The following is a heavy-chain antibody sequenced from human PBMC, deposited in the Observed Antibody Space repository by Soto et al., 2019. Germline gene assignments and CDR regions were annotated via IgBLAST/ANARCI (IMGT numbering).Heavy chain of an antibody. J-gene: IGHJ5*02. CDR1: GVSISSYY. CDR3: ARLLWSRGDWFDP. V-gene: IGHV4-59*08. D-gene: IGHD3-10*01. Sequence: SETLSLTCTVSGVSISSYYWSWIRQPPGKGLEWIGYIYYSGSTNYNPSLKSRVTISVDTSKNQFSLKLSSVTAADTAVYYCARLLWSRGDWFDPWGQGTLVTVSS. CDR2: IYYSGST.